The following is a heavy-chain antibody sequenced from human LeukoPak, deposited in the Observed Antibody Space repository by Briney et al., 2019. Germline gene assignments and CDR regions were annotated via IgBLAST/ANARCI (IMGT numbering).Heavy chain of an antibody. J-gene: IGHJ3*02. CDR3: AKDQWWFGELHAFDI. D-gene: IGHD3-10*01. Sequence: PGGSLRLSCAASGFTFSYYGMNWVRQAPGKGLEWVSGISGSGDRTYYEDSVKGRFTISRDNSKNTLYLQMNRLRAEDTAVYYCAKDQWWFGELHAFDIWGQGTMVTVSS. CDR2: ISGSGDRT. CDR1: GFTFSYYG. V-gene: IGHV3-23*01.